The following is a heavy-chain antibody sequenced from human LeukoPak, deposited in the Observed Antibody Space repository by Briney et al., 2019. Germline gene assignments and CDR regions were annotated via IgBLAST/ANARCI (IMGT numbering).Heavy chain of an antibody. CDR3: VNQISGLVY. D-gene: IGHD6-19*01. CDR2: SSNNGGNI. V-gene: IGHV3-64D*06. Sequence: GGSLRLSCSASGFTFSNYTMHWVRQAPGKGLEYITGSSNNGGNIYGAVTEKGRFSISTDNSKNTMYLQMSRLRAEGTGVYDWVNQISGLVYWGRGTLVTVSS. J-gene: IGHJ4*02. CDR1: GFTFSNYT.